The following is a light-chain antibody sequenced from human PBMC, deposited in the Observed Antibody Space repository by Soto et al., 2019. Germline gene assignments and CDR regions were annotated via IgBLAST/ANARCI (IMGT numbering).Light chain of an antibody. CDR2: RNS. CDR1: SSNIGSNY. V-gene: IGLV1-47*01. J-gene: IGLJ1*01. Sequence: QSALTQPPSASGTPGQRVTISCSGSSSNIGSNYVYWYQQLPGTAPKLLIYRNSQRPSGVPDRFSGSKSGTSASLAISGLRSEDEAEFYCAAWDDSLSGRVFGTGTKVTVL. CDR3: AAWDDSLSGRV.